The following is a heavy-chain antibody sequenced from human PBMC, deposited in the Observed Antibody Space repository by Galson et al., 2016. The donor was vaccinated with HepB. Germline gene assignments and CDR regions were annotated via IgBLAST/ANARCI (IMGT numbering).Heavy chain of an antibody. CDR1: GFTFSRYD. CDR2: IGTIGDS. D-gene: IGHD6-13*01. Sequence: SLRLSCAASGFTFSRYDMHWVRQATGKGLEWVSAIGTIGDSYYSDSLKGRFTISREDAKNSLYLQMNSLRAGDTAIYYCAVRYSSIWYFQHWGRGTLVSVSS. V-gene: IGHV3-13*01. J-gene: IGHJ1*01. CDR3: AVRYSSIWYFQH.